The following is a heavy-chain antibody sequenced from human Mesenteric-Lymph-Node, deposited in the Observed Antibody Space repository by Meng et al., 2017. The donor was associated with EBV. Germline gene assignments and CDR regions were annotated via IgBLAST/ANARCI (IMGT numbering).Heavy chain of an antibody. V-gene: IGHV1-8*01. CDR3: ARASGWSYLAF. CDR1: GYPFTRYG. D-gene: IGHD2-15*01. CDR2: MNPKTGNT. Sequence: QVQLVQYGVEVKKAGASVKVSCKTYGYPFTRYGINWVRQATGQGLEWMGWMNPKTGNTGFAQKFKGRVTMTRNTSISTGYMELRSLRSDDTAVYYCARASGWSYLAFWGQGTLVTVSS. J-gene: IGHJ4*02.